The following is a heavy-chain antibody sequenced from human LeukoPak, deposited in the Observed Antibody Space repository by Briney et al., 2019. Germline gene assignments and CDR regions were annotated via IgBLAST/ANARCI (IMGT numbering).Heavy chain of an antibody. CDR2: IYYSGST. D-gene: IGHD3-10*01. CDR1: GVSISSSSYY. J-gene: IGHJ4*02. CDR3: ARYAVLLWFGEFDGDFDY. V-gene: IGHV4-39*01. Sequence: PSETLSLTCTVSGVSISSSSYYWGWIRQPPGKGLEWIGSIYYSGSTYYNPSLKSRVTISVDTSKNQFSLKLSSVTAADTAVYYCARYAVLLWFGEFDGDFDYWGQGTLVTVSS.